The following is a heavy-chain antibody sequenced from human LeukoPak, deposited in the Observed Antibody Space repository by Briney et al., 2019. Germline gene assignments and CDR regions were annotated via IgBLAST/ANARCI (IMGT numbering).Heavy chain of an antibody. Sequence: SWGSLRLSCVASGFTLSSHNINWVRQAPGKGLEWVSHISSSGSITYYGDSVKGRITISRDNAKNSVSLYMNSLRAEDSAVYYCARPGTTAFDIWGQGTMVTVSS. V-gene: IGHV3-48*01. D-gene: IGHD1-26*01. CDR2: ISSSGSIT. CDR1: GFTLSSHN. J-gene: IGHJ3*02. CDR3: ARPGTTAFDI.